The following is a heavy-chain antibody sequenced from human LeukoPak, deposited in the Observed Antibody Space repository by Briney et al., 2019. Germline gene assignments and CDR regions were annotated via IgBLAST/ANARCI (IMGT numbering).Heavy chain of an antibody. Sequence: GRSLRLSCAASGFTFSSYGMHWVRQAPGKGLEWVAVISYDGSNKYYADSVKGRFTISRDNSKNTLYLQMNSLRAEDTAVYYCAKDLVSGTMIVTPLGYWGQGTPVTVSS. CDR2: ISYDGSNK. CDR3: AKDLVSGTMIVTPLGY. D-gene: IGHD3-22*01. CDR1: GFTFSSYG. J-gene: IGHJ4*02. V-gene: IGHV3-30*18.